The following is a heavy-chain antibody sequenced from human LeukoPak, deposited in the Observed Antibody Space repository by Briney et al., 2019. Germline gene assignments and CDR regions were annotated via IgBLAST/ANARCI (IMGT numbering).Heavy chain of an antibody. CDR1: GGSFSGYY. Sequence: SETLSLTCAVYGGSFSGYYWSWIRQPPGKGLEWIGEINHSGSTNYNPSLKSRVTISVDTSKNQFSLKLSSVTAADTAVYYCARVITGERGRSYFDYWGQGTLVTVSS. J-gene: IGHJ4*02. CDR3: ARVITGERGRSYFDY. D-gene: IGHD7-27*01. CDR2: INHSGST. V-gene: IGHV4-34*01.